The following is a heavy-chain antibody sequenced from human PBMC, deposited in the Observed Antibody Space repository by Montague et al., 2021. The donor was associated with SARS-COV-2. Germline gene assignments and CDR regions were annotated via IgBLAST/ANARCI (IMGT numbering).Heavy chain of an antibody. D-gene: IGHD4-17*01. J-gene: IGHJ4*02. CDR3: ARENTVTTFGGPYYIDS. CDR2: IYDSGST. Sequence: SETLSLTCTVPGGSISSSSYDWGWIRRPPGKGLEWIGYIYDSGSTNYNPSLKSRVTISVDTSKNQFSLKLSSVTAADTAVYYCARENTVTTFGGPYYIDSWGQGTLVTVSA. CDR1: GGSISSSSYD. V-gene: IGHV4-61*01.